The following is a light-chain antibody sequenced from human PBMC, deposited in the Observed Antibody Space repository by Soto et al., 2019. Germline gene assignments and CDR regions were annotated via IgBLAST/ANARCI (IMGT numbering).Light chain of an antibody. CDR1: QSFFYSSNNKNC. J-gene: IGKJ5*01. CDR3: QQYSSIPIT. V-gene: IGKV4-1*01. CDR2: WAS. Sequence: DIVMTQSPDALAVSLGERATINCKSSQSFFYSSNNKNCLAWFQKKPGQPPKXLIFWASTREFGVPERLSGSGSGTDLTLTISSMQTEDVAVYYCQQYSSIPITFGHGTRLEIK.